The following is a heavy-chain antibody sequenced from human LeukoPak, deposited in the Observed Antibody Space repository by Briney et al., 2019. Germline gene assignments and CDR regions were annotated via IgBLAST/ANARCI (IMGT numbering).Heavy chain of an antibody. D-gene: IGHD2-21*02. CDR2: ISGSGGST. Sequence: GGSLRLSCAASGFTFSSYAMSWVRQAPGKGLEWVSAISGSGGSTYYADSVKGRFTISRDNSKNTLYLPMNSLRAEDTAVYYCAKDRPYCGGDCYFFDAFDIWGQGTMVTVSS. CDR3: AKDRPYCGGDCYFFDAFDI. J-gene: IGHJ3*02. CDR1: GFTFSSYA. V-gene: IGHV3-23*01.